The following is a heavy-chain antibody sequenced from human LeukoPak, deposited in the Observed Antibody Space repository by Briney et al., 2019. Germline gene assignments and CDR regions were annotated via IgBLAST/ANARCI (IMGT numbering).Heavy chain of an antibody. V-gene: IGHV3-23*01. J-gene: IGHJ1*01. CDR1: GFTFSSYA. CDR3: AKDTDVVVPEYFQY. D-gene: IGHD2-15*01. CDR2: ISGSGGST. Sequence: GGSLRLSCAASGFTFSSYAMSWVRQAPGKGLEWASGISGSGGSTYFADSVKGRFTISRDNSKNTLWLQMNSLRAEDTAVYYCAKDTDVVVPEYFQYWGQGTLVTVSS.